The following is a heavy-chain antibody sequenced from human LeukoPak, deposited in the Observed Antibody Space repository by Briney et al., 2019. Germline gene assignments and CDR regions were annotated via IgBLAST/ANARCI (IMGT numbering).Heavy chain of an antibody. CDR3: ARGLIQLWLDY. Sequence: GGSLRLSCAASGFTVSSNYMSWVRQAPGKGLEWVSVIYSGGSTYYADSVKGRFTISRDNSKDTLYLQMNSLRAEDTAVYYCARGLIQLWLDYWGQGTLVTVAS. D-gene: IGHD5-18*01. V-gene: IGHV3-66*02. CDR2: IYSGGST. J-gene: IGHJ4*02. CDR1: GFTVSSNY.